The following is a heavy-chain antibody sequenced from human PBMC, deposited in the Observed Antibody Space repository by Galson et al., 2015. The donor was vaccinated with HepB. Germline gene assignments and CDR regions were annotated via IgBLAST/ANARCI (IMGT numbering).Heavy chain of an antibody. J-gene: IGHJ6*02. Sequence: TLSLTCAVSGGSISSGGYSWSWIRQPPGKGLEWIGYIYHSGSTYYNPSLKSRVTISVDRSKNQFSLKLSSVTAADTAVYYCARAGGNSVYYGMDVWGQGTTVTVSS. CDR2: IYHSGST. D-gene: IGHD4-23*01. CDR3: ARAGGNSVYYGMDV. CDR1: GGSISSGGYS. V-gene: IGHV4-30-2*01.